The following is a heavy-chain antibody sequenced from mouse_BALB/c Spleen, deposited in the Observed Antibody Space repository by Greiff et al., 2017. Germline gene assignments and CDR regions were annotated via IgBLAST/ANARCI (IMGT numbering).Heavy chain of an antibody. CDR2: ISYSGST. CDR1: GYSITSDYA. Sequence: EVMLVESGPGLVKPSQSLSLTCTVTGYSITSDYAWNWIRQSPGNKLEWMGYISYSGSTSYNPSLKSRISITRDTSKNQFFLQLNSVTTEDTATYYCARFPVYGDYYAMDYWGQGTSVTVSA. CDR3: ARFPVYGDYYAMDY. V-gene: IGHV3-2*02. D-gene: IGHD1-1*02. J-gene: IGHJ4*01.